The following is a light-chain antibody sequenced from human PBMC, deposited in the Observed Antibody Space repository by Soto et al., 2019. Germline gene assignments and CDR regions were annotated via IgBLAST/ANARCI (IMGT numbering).Light chain of an antibody. CDR3: QQYYNFPRAIN. V-gene: IGKV1-33*01. Sequence: DIQMTQSPSSLSASVGDRVTIACQASQYISNYLHWYQQKPGKAPRLLIYDASYLETGVPSRFSGSGSWTDFTFIISSLQPEDIATYYCQQYYNFPRAINFGQGTRLAIK. J-gene: IGKJ5*01. CDR1: QYISNY. CDR2: DAS.